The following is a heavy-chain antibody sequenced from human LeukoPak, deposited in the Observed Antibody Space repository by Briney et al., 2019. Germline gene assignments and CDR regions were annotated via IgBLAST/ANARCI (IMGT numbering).Heavy chain of an antibody. D-gene: IGHD1-26*01. Sequence: GGALRLSCAASGFTLRSHSMNWVRQAPGKGLEWVSSISSSSSYIYYADSVKGRFTISRDNAKNSLYLQMNSLRAEDTAVYYCARDYVGATSNDYWGQGTLVTVSS. CDR3: ARDYVGATSNDY. J-gene: IGHJ4*02. CDR1: GFTLRSHS. CDR2: ISSSSSYI. V-gene: IGHV3-21*01.